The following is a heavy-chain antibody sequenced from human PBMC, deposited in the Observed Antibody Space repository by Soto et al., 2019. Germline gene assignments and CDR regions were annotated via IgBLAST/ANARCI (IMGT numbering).Heavy chain of an antibody. CDR2: INHSGST. CDR1: GGSFSGYY. CDR3: ARGTWAAVAARPPFDL. V-gene: IGHV4-34*01. D-gene: IGHD6-19*01. Sequence: QVQLQQWGAGLLKPSETLSLTCAVYGGSFSGYYWCWIRQPPGKGLEWIGEINHSGSTNYNPSLKSRVTISVDTSKNRFPLKLSSVTAADTAVYYCARGTWAAVAARPPFDLWGRGTLVTVSS. J-gene: IGHJ2*01.